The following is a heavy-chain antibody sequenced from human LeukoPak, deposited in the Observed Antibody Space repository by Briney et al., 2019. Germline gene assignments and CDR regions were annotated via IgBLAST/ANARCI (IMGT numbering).Heavy chain of an antibody. CDR3: APAGGSGYYTFYFYC. V-gene: IGHV3-23*01. J-gene: IGHJ4*02. Sequence: GGSLRLSCAASGFTFSSYAMSWVRQAPGKGLEWVSAISGSGGSTYYADSVKGRFTISRDNSKNTLYLQMNSLRAGDTAVYYCAPAGGSGYYTFYFYCWGQGTLVTVSS. D-gene: IGHD3-22*01. CDR2: ISGSGGST. CDR1: GFTFSSYA.